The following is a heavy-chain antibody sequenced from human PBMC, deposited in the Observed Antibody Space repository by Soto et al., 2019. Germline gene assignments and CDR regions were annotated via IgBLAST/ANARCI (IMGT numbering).Heavy chain of an antibody. J-gene: IGHJ4*02. D-gene: IGHD3-16*02. Sequence: PGGSLRLSCAASGFTFSSXXXNWVRQAPGKGLEWVSSISSSSSYIYYADSVKGRFTISRDNAKNSLYLQMNSLRAEDTAVYYCARGRTPYDYVWGSYRYRSGPVDYWGQGTLVTVSS. V-gene: IGHV3-21*01. CDR1: GFTFSSXX. CDR3: ARGRTPYDYVWGSYRYRSGPVDY. CDR2: ISSSSSYI.